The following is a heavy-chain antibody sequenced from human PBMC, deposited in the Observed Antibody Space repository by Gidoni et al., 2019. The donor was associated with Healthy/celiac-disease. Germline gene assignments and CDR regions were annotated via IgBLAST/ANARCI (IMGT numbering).Heavy chain of an antibody. V-gene: IGHV3-21*01. J-gene: IGHJ6*02. CDR1: GFTFSSYS. CDR3: ARDRVPTLLPPGLLYYYYGMDV. Sequence: EVQLVASGGGLVKPGGSLRLSCAASGFTFSSYSMNWVRQAPGKGLEWVSSISSSSSYIYYADSVKGRFTISRDNAKNSLYLQMNSLRAEDTAVYYCARDRVPTLLPPGLLYYYYGMDVWGQGTTVTVSS. CDR2: ISSSSSYI. D-gene: IGHD3-22*01.